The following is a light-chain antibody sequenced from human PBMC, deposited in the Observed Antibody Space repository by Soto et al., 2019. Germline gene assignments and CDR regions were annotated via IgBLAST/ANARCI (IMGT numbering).Light chain of an antibody. CDR2: DAS. Sequence: DIQMTQSPSTLSASVGDRVTITCRAIQSISSWLAWYQQKPGKAPKLLIYDASSLESGAPSRFSGSGSRTEFTLTISSLQPDDFATYYCQQYNSYSTFGQGTKVEIK. J-gene: IGKJ1*01. CDR1: QSISSW. CDR3: QQYNSYST. V-gene: IGKV1-5*01.